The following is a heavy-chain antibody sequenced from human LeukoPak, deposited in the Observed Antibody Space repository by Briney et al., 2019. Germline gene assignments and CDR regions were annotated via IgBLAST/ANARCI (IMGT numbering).Heavy chain of an antibody. D-gene: IGHD6-19*01. CDR3: TSIWYSSGWYREYFDY. CDR1: GFTFSSYA. CDR2: ISGSGGST. Sequence: GGSLRLSCAASGFTFSSYAMSWVRQAPGKGLEWVSTISGSGGSTYYADSVKGRFTISRDNAKNSLYLQMNSLRAEDTAVYYCTSIWYSSGWYREYFDYWGQGTLVTVSS. J-gene: IGHJ4*02. V-gene: IGHV3-23*01.